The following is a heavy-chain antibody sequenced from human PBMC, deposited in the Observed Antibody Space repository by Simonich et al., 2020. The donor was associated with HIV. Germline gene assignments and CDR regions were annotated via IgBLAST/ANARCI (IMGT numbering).Heavy chain of an antibody. CDR3: ARGLSRAMTPHVGVYFDY. J-gene: IGHJ4*02. CDR2: LKNDEGEK. Sequence: EVQLVESGGGLVQPGGSLRLSCAASGFTFSNYWMTWVRQAPGKGLGWVAKLKNDEGEKFYVDAVGVRFTISRDDAKNSLYLQMNSLRAEDTAVYYCARGLSRAMTPHVGVYFDYWGQGTLVTVSS. V-gene: IGHV3-7*01. CDR1: GFTFSNYW. D-gene: IGHD2-15*01.